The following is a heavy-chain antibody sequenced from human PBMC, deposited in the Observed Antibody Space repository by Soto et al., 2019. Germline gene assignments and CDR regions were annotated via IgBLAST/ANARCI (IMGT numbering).Heavy chain of an antibody. Sequence: GESLKISCKGSGHIFSNYWIGWVRQMPGKGLEWMGIIYPGDSDTRYSPSFQGQVTITVDKSINTAYLQWSRLKASDTAMYYCARQRLWGTSGYYYFENWGQGTRVTVSS. J-gene: IGHJ4*02. D-gene: IGHD3-22*01. CDR1: GHIFSNYW. V-gene: IGHV5-51*01. CDR3: ARQRLWGTSGYYYFEN. CDR2: IYPGDSDT.